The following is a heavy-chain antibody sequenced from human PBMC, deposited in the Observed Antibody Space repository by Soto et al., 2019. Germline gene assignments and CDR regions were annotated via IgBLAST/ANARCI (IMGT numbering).Heavy chain of an antibody. CDR1: GGSFSGYY. J-gene: IGHJ3*02. CDR2: INHSGST. Sequence: ASETLSLTCAVYGGSFSGYYWSWIRQPPGKGLEWIGEINHSGSTNYNPSLKSRVTISVDTSKNQFSLKLSSVTAADTAVYYCARYQGVVVVAATHDAFDIWGQGTMVTVSS. V-gene: IGHV4-34*01. CDR3: ARYQGVVVVAATHDAFDI. D-gene: IGHD2-15*01.